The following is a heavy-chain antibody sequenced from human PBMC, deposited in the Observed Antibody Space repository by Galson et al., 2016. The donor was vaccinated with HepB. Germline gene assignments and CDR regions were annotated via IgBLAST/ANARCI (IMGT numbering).Heavy chain of an antibody. CDR1: GFSFNSYD. CDR2: ISANGAAA. Sequence: SLRLSCAASGFSFNSYDMNWVRQAPGKGLEWVLIISANGAAAYYTDSVQGRFSISRDNSKKMLFLEVSSLRAEDTAVYYCARRAELALGRYWYIFGMDVWGHGTTVTVSS. J-gene: IGHJ6*02. CDR3: ARRAELALGRYWYIFGMDV. V-gene: IGHV3-23*01. D-gene: IGHD1-1*01.